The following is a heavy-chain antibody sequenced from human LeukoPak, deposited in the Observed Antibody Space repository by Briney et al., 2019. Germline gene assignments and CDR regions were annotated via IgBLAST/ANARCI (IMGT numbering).Heavy chain of an antibody. CDR2: IYYSGTT. CDR3: ATIPEDRENYIDY. CDR1: GGSVSSRDYY. Sequence: PSETLSLTCTVSGGSVSSRDYYWTWLRQSPGTGLEWVGLIYYSGTTYYSPSLKSRIAMSVDTSKKQFSLRLNSVTAADTAVYYCATIPEDRENYIDYWGQGTLVTVSS. J-gene: IGHJ4*02. D-gene: IGHD1-14*01. V-gene: IGHV4-30-4*01.